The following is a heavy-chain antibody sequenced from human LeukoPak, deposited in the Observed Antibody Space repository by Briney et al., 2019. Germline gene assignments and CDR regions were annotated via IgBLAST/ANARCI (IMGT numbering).Heavy chain of an antibody. J-gene: IGHJ4*02. CDR1: DDSISSYY. Sequence: SETLSLTCTVSDDSISSYYWSWIRQPPGKGLEWIGNIYYSGSTNYNPSLKSRVTISVDTSKNQFSLRLSSVTAADTAVYYCAREGGSWGAPPFFDYWGQGTLVTVSS. CDR3: AREGGSWGAPPFFDY. V-gene: IGHV4-59*01. CDR2: IYYSGST. D-gene: IGHD3-16*01.